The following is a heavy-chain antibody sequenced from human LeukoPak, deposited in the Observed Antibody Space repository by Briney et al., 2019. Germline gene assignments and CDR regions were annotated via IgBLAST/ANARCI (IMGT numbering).Heavy chain of an antibody. Sequence: TGGSLRLSCAASGFTFSNYAMRWVRQAPGKGLEWVSGISGSGDSTYYADSVKGRFTISRDNSKNTLYLQMNSLRAEDTAVYYCARDQSSVAGTTYNWFDPWGQGTLVTVSS. CDR2: ISGSGDST. CDR3: ARDQSSVAGTTYNWFDP. D-gene: IGHD6-19*01. CDR1: GFTFSNYA. V-gene: IGHV3-23*01. J-gene: IGHJ5*02.